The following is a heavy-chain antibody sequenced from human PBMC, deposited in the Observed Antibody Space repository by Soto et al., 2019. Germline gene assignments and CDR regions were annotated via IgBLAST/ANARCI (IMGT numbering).Heavy chain of an antibody. D-gene: IGHD6-19*01. CDR3: ARDSRDAVAGINWFDP. J-gene: IGHJ5*02. V-gene: IGHV4-61*01. CDR2: IYYSGST. CDR1: GGSVSSGSYY. Sequence: SETLSLTCTVSGGSVSSGSYYWSGIRQPPGKGLEWIGYIYYSGSTNYNPSLKSRVTISVDTSKNQFSLKLSSVTAADTAVYYCARDSRDAVAGINWFDPWGQGTLVTVSS.